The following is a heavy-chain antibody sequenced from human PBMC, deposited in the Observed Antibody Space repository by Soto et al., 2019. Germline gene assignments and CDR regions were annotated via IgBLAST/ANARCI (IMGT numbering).Heavy chain of an antibody. CDR1: GFTFSSYG. V-gene: IGHV3-30*18. Sequence: QVQLVESGGGVVQPGRSLRLSCAASGFTFSSYGMHWVRQAPGKGLEWVAVISYDGSNKYYADSVKGRFTISRDNSKNTLYLQMNSLRDEDTAVYYCAKDLRGSDWYFDLWGRGTLVTVSS. CDR2: ISYDGSNK. CDR3: AKDLRGSDWYFDL. D-gene: IGHD3-10*01. J-gene: IGHJ2*01.